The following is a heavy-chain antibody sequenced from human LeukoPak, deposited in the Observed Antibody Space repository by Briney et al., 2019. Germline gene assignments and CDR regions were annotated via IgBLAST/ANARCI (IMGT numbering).Heavy chain of an antibody. Sequence: PSETLSLTCTVSGGSIGSGGYCCSWIRQHPGKGLGWIGYIYYSGSTYYNPSLKSRVTISVDTSKNQFALKLSYVTAADTAVYYCVASPQYCSGGSCDTDAFDIWGQGTMVTVSS. V-gene: IGHV4-31*03. CDR2: IYYSGST. J-gene: IGHJ3*02. CDR3: VASPQYCSGGSCDTDAFDI. D-gene: IGHD2-15*01. CDR1: GGSIGSGGYC.